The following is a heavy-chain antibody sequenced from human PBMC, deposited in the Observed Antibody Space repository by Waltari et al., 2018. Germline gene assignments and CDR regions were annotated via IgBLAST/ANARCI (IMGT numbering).Heavy chain of an antibody. D-gene: IGHD6-13*01. J-gene: IGHJ4*02. CDR3: ARGGWEAAAGPKPFDY. V-gene: IGHV1-46*01. CDR2: INPSGGST. CDR1: GYTFTSYY. Sequence: QVQLVQSGAEVKKPGASVKVSCKASGYTFTSYYMHWVRQAPGQGLEWMGIINPSGGSTSYAQKFQGRVTMTRDTSTSTVYMELSSLRSEDTAVYYCARGGWEAAAGPKPFDYWGQGTLVTVSS.